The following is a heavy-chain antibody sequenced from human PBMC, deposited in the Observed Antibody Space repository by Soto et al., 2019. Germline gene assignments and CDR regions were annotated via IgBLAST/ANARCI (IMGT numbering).Heavy chain of an antibody. CDR3: ANCFTSAYYYYGMDV. CDR2: ISYDGSNK. CDR1: GFTFSSYG. V-gene: IGHV3-30*18. J-gene: IGHJ6*02. Sequence: GGSLRLSCAASGFTFSSYGMHWVRQAPGKGLEWVAVISYDGSNKYYADSVKGRFTISRDNSKNTLYLQMNSLRAEDTAVYYCANCFTSAYYYYGMDVWGQGTTVTVPS.